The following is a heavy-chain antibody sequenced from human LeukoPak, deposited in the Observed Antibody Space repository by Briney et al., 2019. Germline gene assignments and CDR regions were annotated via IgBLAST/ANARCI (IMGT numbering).Heavy chain of an antibody. CDR3: ARQIAVAGKAGFGY. Sequence: SETLSLTCTVSGGSISSYYWTWIRQPAGKGLEWIGRIYTTGSTNYNPSLNSRVTMSVDASKNQFSLKLSSVTAADTAVYYCARQIAVAGKAGFGYWGQGTLVTVSS. CDR2: IYTTGST. D-gene: IGHD6-19*01. CDR1: GGSISSYY. V-gene: IGHV4-4*07. J-gene: IGHJ4*02.